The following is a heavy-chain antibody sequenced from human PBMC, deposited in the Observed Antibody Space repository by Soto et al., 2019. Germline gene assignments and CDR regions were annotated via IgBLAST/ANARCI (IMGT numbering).Heavy chain of an antibody. CDR3: ARVRSYSYGQGYGMDV. J-gene: IGHJ6*01. CDR1: GFTFSTYS. V-gene: IGHV3-21*01. D-gene: IGHD5-18*01. CDR2: ISSSSGYI. Sequence: EVQLVESGGGRVKPGGSLRLSCAASGFTFSTYSMNWVRQAPGKGLEWVSSISSSSGYIYYADSVKGRFTISRDDAKNSLSLQMNSLRAEDTAVYYCARVRSYSYGQGYGMDVW.